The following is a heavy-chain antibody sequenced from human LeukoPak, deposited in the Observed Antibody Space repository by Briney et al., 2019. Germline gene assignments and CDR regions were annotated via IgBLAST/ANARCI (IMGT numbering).Heavy chain of an antibody. CDR3: ARVGTVTTLGYFDL. CDR2: INTDGSST. CDR1: GFTFSSYW. D-gene: IGHD4-11*01. V-gene: IGHV3-74*01. Sequence: PGGSLRLSCAASGFTFSSYWMHWVRQGPGKGLVWVSRINTDGSSTSYADSVKGRFTISRDNAKNTLYLQMNSRRAEDTAVYYCARVGTVTTLGYFDLWGRGTLVTGSS. J-gene: IGHJ2*01.